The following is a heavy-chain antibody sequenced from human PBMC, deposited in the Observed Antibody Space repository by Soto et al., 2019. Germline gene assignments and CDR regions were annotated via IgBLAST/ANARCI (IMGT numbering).Heavy chain of an antibody. V-gene: IGHV4-31*03. D-gene: IGHD3-3*01. CDR3: ARVFGDDFWSGYPTYYFDY. J-gene: IGHJ4*02. CDR1: GGSISSGGYY. Sequence: SETLSLTCTVSGGSISSGGYYWSWIRQHPGKGLEWIGYIYYSGSTYYNPSLKSRVTISVDTSKNQFSLKLSSVTAADTAVYYCARVFGDDFWSGYPTYYFDYWGQGTLVPVSS. CDR2: IYYSGST.